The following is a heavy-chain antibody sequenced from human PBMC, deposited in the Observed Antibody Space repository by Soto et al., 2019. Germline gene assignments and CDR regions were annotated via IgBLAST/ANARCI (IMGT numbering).Heavy chain of an antibody. CDR1: GFTFSLYA. J-gene: IGHJ6*03. V-gene: IGHV3-23*05. Sequence: PGGSLRLSCAASGFTFSLYALTWVRQAPGKGLEWVSSITNTRNLTYYAKSVEGRFTVSRDNSKNTMYLQMNSLRADDTAVYYCAKPASYGDYARGVRYYYYYMDVWGKGTTVTVSS. CDR3: AKPASYGDYARGVRYYYYYMDV. CDR2: ITNTRNLT. D-gene: IGHD4-17*01.